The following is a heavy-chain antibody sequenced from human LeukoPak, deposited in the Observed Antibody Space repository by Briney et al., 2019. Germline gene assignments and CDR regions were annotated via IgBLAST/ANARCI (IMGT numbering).Heavy chain of an antibody. V-gene: IGHV1-8*01. D-gene: IGHD1-26*01. CDR2: MNPNSGNT. CDR3: ARGSSGGYGRDY. J-gene: IGHJ4*02. CDR1: GYTFTSYD. Sequence: ASAKVSCKASGYTFTSYDINWVRQATGQGLEWMGWMNPNSGNTGYVQKFQGRVTMTRDTSTNTAYMELSSLRSEDTAVYYCARGSSGGYGRDYWGQGTLVTVSS.